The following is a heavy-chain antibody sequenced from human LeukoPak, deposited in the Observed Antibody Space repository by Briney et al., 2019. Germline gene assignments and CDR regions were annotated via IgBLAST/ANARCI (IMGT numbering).Heavy chain of an antibody. CDR3: STTYYYDSSEGY. J-gene: IGHJ4*02. D-gene: IGHD3-22*01. CDR2: IKSRTDGGTT. CDR1: GFNFNNAW. Sequence: PGGPLVLSCPTSGFNFNNAWMNWVRQAPGKGLEWVGRIKSRTDGGTTVYSAPVKGRFTISRDDSKNTLYLQMNSLKTEDTAVYYCSTTYYYDSSEGYWGQGTLVTVSS. V-gene: IGHV3-15*07.